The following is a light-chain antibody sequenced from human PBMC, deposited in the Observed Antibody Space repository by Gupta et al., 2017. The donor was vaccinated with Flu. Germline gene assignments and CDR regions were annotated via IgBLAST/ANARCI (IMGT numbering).Light chain of an antibody. CDR1: NVGSKS. V-gene: IGLV3-21*02. J-gene: IGLJ2*01. Sequence: SSELTQPPSVSVPPGQTARISCGGDNVGSKSVNWYQQKSGQAPVMIVHADRARPSGIPERFSGSNSGNTATLTISRAEAGDEADYYCQVWDSITDQQVFGGGTKLAVL. CDR3: QVWDSITDQQV. CDR2: ADR.